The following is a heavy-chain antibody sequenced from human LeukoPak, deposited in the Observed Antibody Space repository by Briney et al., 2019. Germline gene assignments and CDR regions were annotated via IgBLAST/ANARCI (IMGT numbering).Heavy chain of an antibody. CDR1: GYTFTSYY. Sequence: SVKVSCKASGYTFTSYYIHWVRQAPGQGLEWMGIINPSGGSTSYPQKFQDRVTMTRDTSTSTVYMELSSLKSDDTAIYYCARGVFGELEKLMFQHWGQGTLVTVSS. V-gene: IGHV1-46*01. D-gene: IGHD3-10*02. CDR2: INPSGGST. J-gene: IGHJ1*01. CDR3: ARGVFGELEKLMFQH.